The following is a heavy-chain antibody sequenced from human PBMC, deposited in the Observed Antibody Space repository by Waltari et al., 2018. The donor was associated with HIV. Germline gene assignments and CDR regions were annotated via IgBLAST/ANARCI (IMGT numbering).Heavy chain of an antibody. Sequence: QVHLVQSGAEMKKPGASVKVSCKASGYTFISYGIRGVRQAPGHGLEWMGWISTYNANKNYAQSLQGRVTMTTDTSTTTAYMELRRLTSDDTAVYYCARDGLRYSGTFYSDYWGQGTLVTVSS. D-gene: IGHD1-26*01. CDR2: ISTYNANK. J-gene: IGHJ4*02. CDR1: GYTFISYG. V-gene: IGHV1-18*01. CDR3: ARDGLRYSGTFYSDY.